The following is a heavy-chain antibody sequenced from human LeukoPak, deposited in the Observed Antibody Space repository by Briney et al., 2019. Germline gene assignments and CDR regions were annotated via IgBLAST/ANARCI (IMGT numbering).Heavy chain of an antibody. CDR2: ISSDGSST. CDR3: VRAGLGFDY. Sequence: GGSLRLSCAASGFTFSSYWMHWVRQAPGKGLVWVSRISSDGSSTRYADSVKGRFTISRVNAKNTLYLQMNSLRAEDTAVYYCVRAGLGFDYWGQGTLVTVSS. D-gene: IGHD3/OR15-3a*01. V-gene: IGHV3-74*01. J-gene: IGHJ4*02. CDR1: GFTFSSYW.